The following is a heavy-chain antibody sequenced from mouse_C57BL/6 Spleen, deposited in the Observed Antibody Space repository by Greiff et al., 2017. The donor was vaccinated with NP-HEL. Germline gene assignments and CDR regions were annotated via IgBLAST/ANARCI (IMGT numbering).Heavy chain of an antibody. D-gene: IGHD1-1*01. CDR2: IYPGDGDT. Sequence: VQLQQSGPELVKPGASVKISCKASGYAFSSSWMNWVKQRPGKGLEWIGRIYPGDGDTNYNGKFKGKATLTADKSSSTAYMQLSSLTSEDSAVYFCARRAYGSSFDYWGQGTTLTVSS. J-gene: IGHJ2*01. CDR1: GYAFSSSW. V-gene: IGHV1-82*01. CDR3: ARRAYGSSFDY.